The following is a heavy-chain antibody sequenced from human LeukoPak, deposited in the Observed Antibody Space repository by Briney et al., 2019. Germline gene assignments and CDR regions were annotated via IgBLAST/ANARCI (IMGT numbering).Heavy chain of an antibody. J-gene: IGHJ5*02. CDR3: ARDRYYDFWSGYYGSIYWFDP. CDR2: ISGSGGST. Sequence: GGSLRLSCAASGFTFSSYAMSWVRQAPGKGLEWVSAISGSGGSTYYADSVKGRFTISRDNSKNTLYLQMNSLRAEDTAVYYCARDRYYDFWSGYYGSIYWFDPWGQGTLVTVSS. D-gene: IGHD3-3*01. CDR1: GFTFSSYA. V-gene: IGHV3-23*01.